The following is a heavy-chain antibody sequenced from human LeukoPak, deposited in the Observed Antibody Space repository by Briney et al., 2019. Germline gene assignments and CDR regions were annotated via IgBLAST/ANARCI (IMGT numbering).Heavy chain of an antibody. J-gene: IGHJ4*02. CDR2: IKQDGSEK. Sequence: GGSLRLSCAASGFTFSSYWMSWVRQAPGKGLEWVANIKQDGSEKYYVDSVKGRFTISRDNAKNSLYLQMNSLRAEDTAVYYCAKDQTIFGVVPDYWGQGTLVTVSS. D-gene: IGHD3-3*01. CDR1: GFTFSSYW. CDR3: AKDQTIFGVVPDY. V-gene: IGHV3-7*01.